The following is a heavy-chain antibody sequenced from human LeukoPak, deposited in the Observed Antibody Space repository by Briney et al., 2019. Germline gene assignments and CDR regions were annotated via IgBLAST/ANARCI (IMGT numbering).Heavy chain of an antibody. Sequence: GGSLRLSCVASGFTFSDYYMSWIRQAPGKGLEWVSYISSSDTTIYYADSVKGRFTISRDNAKNSLYLQMNSLRVEDTAVYCCARVEVPRYGMDVWGQGTTVTVSS. CDR2: ISSSDTTI. CDR1: GFTFSDYY. CDR3: ARVEVPRYGMDV. D-gene: IGHD1-7*01. V-gene: IGHV3-11*01. J-gene: IGHJ6*02.